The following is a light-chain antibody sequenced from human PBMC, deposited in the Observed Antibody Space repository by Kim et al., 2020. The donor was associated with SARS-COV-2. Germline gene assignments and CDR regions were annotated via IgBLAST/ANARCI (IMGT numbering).Light chain of an antibody. CDR2: RYN. CDR3: AAWDDSLSGWV. Sequence: QRFTMSCPGRSSNIASNYVYWSQLPPGTAPKLLIYRYNQRPSGVPDRFSCSNSGTSASLAISGLRSEDEAEYYCAAWDDSLSGWVFGGGTQLTVL. CDR1: SSNIASNY. J-gene: IGLJ3*02. V-gene: IGLV1-47*01.